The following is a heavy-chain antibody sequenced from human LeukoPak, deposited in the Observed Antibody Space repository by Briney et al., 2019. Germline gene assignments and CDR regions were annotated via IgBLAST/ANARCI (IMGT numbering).Heavy chain of an antibody. V-gene: IGHV3-21*01. Sequence: GGSLRLSCAASGFTFSSYSMNWVRQAPGKGLEWVSSISSSSSYIYYADSVKGRFTISRDNAKNSLYLQMNSLRAEDTAVYYCARGESYYCDSSGYSPFDYWGQGTLVTVSS. D-gene: IGHD3-22*01. J-gene: IGHJ4*02. CDR2: ISSSSSYI. CDR3: ARGESYYCDSSGYSPFDY. CDR1: GFTFSSYS.